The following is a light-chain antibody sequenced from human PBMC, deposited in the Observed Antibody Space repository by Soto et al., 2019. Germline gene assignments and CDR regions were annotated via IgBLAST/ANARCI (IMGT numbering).Light chain of an antibody. V-gene: IGLV7-46*01. J-gene: IGLJ7*01. CDR2: DTT. CDR1: AGAVNSGNY. CDR3: LLSYTGSREVV. Sequence: QAVVTQEPSLTVSPGGTVTLTCGSSAGAVNSGNYPYWFQQKPGQAPRTLIYDTTTKPSWTPARFSGSLLGGKAALTLSGARPEDEADYYCLLSYTGSREVVFGGGTQLTVL.